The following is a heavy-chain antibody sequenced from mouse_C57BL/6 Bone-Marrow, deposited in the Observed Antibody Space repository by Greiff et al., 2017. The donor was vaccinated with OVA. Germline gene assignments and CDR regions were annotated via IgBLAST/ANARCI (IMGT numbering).Heavy chain of an antibody. CDR1: GFTFSDFY. V-gene: IGHV7-1*01. Sequence: EVKVVESGGGLVQSGRSLRLSCATSGFTFSDFYMEWVRQAPGKGLEWIAASRNKANDYTTEYSASVTARFIVSRDTSQSILYLQMNALRAEDTAIYYCARAEDGLFDYWGQGTTLTVSS. D-gene: IGHD2-3*01. J-gene: IGHJ2*01. CDR3: ARAEDGLFDY. CDR2: SRNKANDYTT.